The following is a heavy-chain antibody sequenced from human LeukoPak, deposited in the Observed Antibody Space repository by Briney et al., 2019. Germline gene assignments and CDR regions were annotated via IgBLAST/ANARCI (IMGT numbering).Heavy chain of an antibody. CDR2: INHSGSA. CDR1: GGSFSGYY. D-gene: IGHD5-18*01. J-gene: IGHJ4*02. Sequence: SETLSLTCAVYGGSFSGYYWSWIRQPPGKGLEWIGEINHSGSANYNPSLKSRVTISVDTSKNQFSLKLSSVTAADTAVYYCAKAPVDTAMVFVYWGQGTLVTVSS. V-gene: IGHV4-34*01. CDR3: AKAPVDTAMVFVY.